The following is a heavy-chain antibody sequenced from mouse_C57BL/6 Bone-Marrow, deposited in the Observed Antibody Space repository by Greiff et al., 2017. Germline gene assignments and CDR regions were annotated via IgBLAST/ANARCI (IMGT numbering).Heavy chain of an antibody. V-gene: IGHV1-54*01. D-gene: IGHD2-4*01. CDR1: GYAFTNYL. CDR2: INPGSGGT. Sequence: VPLQQSGAELVRPGTSVKVSCKASGYAFTNYLLEWVKQRPGQGLEWIGVINPGSGGTNYNEKFKGKATLTADKSSSTAYMQLSSLTSEDSAVYFCARSDYDYYYFDYWGQGTTLTVSS. CDR3: ARSDYDYYYFDY. J-gene: IGHJ2*01.